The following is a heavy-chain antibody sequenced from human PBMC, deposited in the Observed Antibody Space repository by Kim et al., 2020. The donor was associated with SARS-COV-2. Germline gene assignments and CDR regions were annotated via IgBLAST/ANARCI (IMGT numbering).Heavy chain of an antibody. V-gene: IGHV3-21*01. J-gene: IGHJ6*02. CDR3: ARDLYGIVVVMSYYYGMDV. D-gene: IGHD3-22*01. CDR2: ISSSSSYI. CDR1: GFTFSSYS. Sequence: GGSLRLSCAASGFTFSSYSMNWVRQAPGKGLEWVSSISSSSSYIYYADSVKGRFTISRDNAKNLLYLQMNSLRAEDTAVYYCARDLYGIVVVMSYYYGMDVWGQETTVTVSS.